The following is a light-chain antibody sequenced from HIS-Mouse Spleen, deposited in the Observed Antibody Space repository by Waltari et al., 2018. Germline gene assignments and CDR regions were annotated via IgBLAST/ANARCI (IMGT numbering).Light chain of an antibody. Sequence: SYELTQPHSVSVSPGQTARITCSGDALRKKYAYWYQQKSGQAPVLVIYEDSKRPAGIPGRFSGSSSGTMATLTISGAQVEDEADYYCYSTDSSGNHRVFGGGTKLTVL. J-gene: IGLJ2*01. V-gene: IGLV3-10*01. CDR1: ALRKKY. CDR3: YSTDSSGNHRV. CDR2: EDS.